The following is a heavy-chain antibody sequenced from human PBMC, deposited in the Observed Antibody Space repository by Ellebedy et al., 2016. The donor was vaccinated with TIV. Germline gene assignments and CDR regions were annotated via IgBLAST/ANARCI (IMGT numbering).Heavy chain of an antibody. Sequence: AASVKVSCKASAFIFTNYGITWVRQAPGQGLEWMGWISANNGNTNYAQKLQGRVTLTRDTSTGTAYMEVRSLRSDDTAVYYCARDRGDYAYGMDVWGQGTTITVSS. V-gene: IGHV1-18*04. CDR3: ARDRGDYAYGMDV. D-gene: IGHD3-10*01. CDR1: AFIFTNYG. J-gene: IGHJ6*02. CDR2: ISANNGNT.